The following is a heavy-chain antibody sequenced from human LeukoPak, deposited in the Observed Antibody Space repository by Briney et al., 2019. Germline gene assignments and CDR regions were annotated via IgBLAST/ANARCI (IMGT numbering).Heavy chain of an antibody. D-gene: IGHD3-3*01. CDR1: GFTFSSYW. CDR3: ARNSLTRFGGDDFWSGDFDY. J-gene: IGHJ4*02. V-gene: IGHV3-7*01. CDR2: IKQDGSEK. Sequence: GGSLRLSCAASGFTFSSYWMSWVRQAPGKGLEWVANIKQDGSEKYYVDSVKGRFTISRDNAKNSLYLQMNSLRAEDTAVYYCARNSLTRFGGDDFWSGDFDYWGQGTLVTVSS.